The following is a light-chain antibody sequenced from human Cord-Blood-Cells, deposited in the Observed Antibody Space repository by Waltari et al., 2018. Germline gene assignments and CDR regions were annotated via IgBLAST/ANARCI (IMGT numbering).Light chain of an antibody. CDR3: SSYTSSSTYV. J-gene: IGLJ1*01. CDR1: SSDVGGYHY. Sequence: QSALTQPASVSGSPGPSITIPCPGPSSDVGGYHYVSLYQQHPGKAPKLMIYEVSNRPSGVSNRFSGSKSGNTASLTISGLQAEDEADYYFSSYTSSSTYVFGTGTKVTVL. CDR2: EVS. V-gene: IGLV2-14*01.